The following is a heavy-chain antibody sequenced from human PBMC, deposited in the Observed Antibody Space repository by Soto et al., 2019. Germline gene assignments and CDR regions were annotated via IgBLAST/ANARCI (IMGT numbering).Heavy chain of an antibody. CDR2: IYWDDDK. CDR3: ARALGSWGAYYFDY. V-gene: IGHV2-5*02. Sequence: QITLKESGPTLVKPTQTLTLTCTFSGFSLNTYGVGVGWIRQPPGKALEWLALIYWDDDKRYSPYLKSRRTITQATSKPQVVPTIPNMAPVDTVTYYCARALGSWGAYYFDYWGQGTLVTVSS. J-gene: IGHJ4*02. CDR1: GFSLNTYGVG. D-gene: IGHD3-16*01.